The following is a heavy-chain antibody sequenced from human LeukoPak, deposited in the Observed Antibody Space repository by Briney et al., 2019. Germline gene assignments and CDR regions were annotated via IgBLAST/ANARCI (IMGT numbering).Heavy chain of an antibody. CDR2: IYYSGTTSGNT. V-gene: IGHV4-59*02. J-gene: IGHJ6*02. CDR3: ARGSGRYYYYGVDV. Sequence: SGTLSLTCTVSGGSVSSSCWSWIRQPPGKGLEWIGHIYYSGTTSGNTNYNPSLKSRVTISIDTAKNQFSLQVRSVTAADTAVYYCARGSGRYYYYGVDVWGQGTTVAVSS. CDR1: GGSVSSSC. D-gene: IGHD7-27*01.